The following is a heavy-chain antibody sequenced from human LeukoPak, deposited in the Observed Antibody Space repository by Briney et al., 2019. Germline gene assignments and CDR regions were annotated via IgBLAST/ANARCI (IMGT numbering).Heavy chain of an antibody. V-gene: IGHV1-69*05. J-gene: IGHJ4*02. CDR1: GGTFSSYA. D-gene: IGHD3-10*01. CDR2: TIPIFGTA. Sequence: ASVKVSCKASGGTFSSYAISWVRQAPGQGLEWMGGTIPIFGTANYAQKFQGRVTITTDESTSTAYMELSSLRSEDTAAYYCARTSLEWFGELWTAPPDMNFDYCGQGTLVTVSS. CDR3: ARTSLEWFGELWTAPPDMNFDY.